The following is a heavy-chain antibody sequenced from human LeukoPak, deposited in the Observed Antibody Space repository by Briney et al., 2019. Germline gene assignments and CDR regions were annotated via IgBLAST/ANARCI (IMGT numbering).Heavy chain of an antibody. CDR2: INAGNGNT. V-gene: IGHV1-3*01. Sequence: ASVKVSCKASGYAFTSYAMHWVRQAPGQRLEWMGWINAGNGNTKYSQKFQGRVTITRDTSASTAYMELSSLRSEDTAVYYCARDNQGIDSNGYYYVYWGQGTLVTVSS. D-gene: IGHD3-22*01. J-gene: IGHJ4*02. CDR3: ARDNQGIDSNGYYYVY. CDR1: GYAFTSYA.